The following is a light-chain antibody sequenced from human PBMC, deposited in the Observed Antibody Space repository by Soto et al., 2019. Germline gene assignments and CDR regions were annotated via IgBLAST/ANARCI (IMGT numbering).Light chain of an antibody. V-gene: IGKV1-39*01. CDR1: QSINSY. CDR2: AAS. Sequence: DIQMTQSPSSLSASVGDSVTITCRASQSINSYLNWYQQKPGKAPKLLIYAASSLQSGVPSRFSGSGSGTDFTLTISSLQPEDFATYYCQQSYSTPITFGQGTRLDIK. J-gene: IGKJ5*01. CDR3: QQSYSTPIT.